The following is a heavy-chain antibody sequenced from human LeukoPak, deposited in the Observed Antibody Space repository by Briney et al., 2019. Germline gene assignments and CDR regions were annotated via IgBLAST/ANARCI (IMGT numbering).Heavy chain of an antibody. V-gene: IGHV3-23*01. Sequence: GGSLRLSCEASGFTFSSYAMSWVRQAPGKGLEWVSGISGSGGSTYYADSVKGRFTISRDNSKNTLYLQMNSLRAEDTAVYHCAKSYDYIWGSYRFNWFDRWGQGTLVTVSS. J-gene: IGHJ5*02. CDR2: ISGSGGST. CDR3: AKSYDYIWGSYRFNWFDR. CDR1: GFTFSSYA. D-gene: IGHD3-16*02.